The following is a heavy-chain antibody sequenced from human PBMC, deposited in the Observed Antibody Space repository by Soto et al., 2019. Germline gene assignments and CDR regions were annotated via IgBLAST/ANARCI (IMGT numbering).Heavy chain of an antibody. V-gene: IGHV4-34*02. Sequence: QVHLQQWGAGLLKPSETLSLTCAVYGGSVNGYYWNWIRQPPGKGLEWIGEINHTGGTHYNTSLNSRVTMSVDTSKNQFSLRLSSVTAADTAIYYCATRITVFGLLMPPFDPWGQGTQVTVSS. CDR2: INHTGGT. D-gene: IGHD3-3*01. CDR1: GGSVNGYY. CDR3: ATRITVFGLLMPPFDP. J-gene: IGHJ5*02.